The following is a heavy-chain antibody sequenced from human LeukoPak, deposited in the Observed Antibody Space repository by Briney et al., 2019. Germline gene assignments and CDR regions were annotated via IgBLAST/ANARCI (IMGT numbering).Heavy chain of an antibody. Sequence: GGSLRLSCAASGFTFSDYYMSWIRQAPGKGLEWVSYISSSGSTIYYADSVKGRFTISRDNAKNSLYLQMNSLRAEDTAVYYCARALSGTAAVCRAASNWFDPWGQGTLVTVSS. J-gene: IGHJ5*02. CDR2: ISSSGSTI. CDR1: GFTFSDYY. V-gene: IGHV3-11*04. CDR3: ARALSGTAAVCRAASNWFDP. D-gene: IGHD2-2*01.